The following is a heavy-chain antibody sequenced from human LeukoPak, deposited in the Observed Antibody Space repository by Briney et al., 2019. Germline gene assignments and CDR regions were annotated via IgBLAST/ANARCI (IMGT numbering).Heavy chain of an antibody. Sequence: GASVKVSCRASGYTFTSYDINWVRQATGQGLEWMGWMNPNSGNTGYAQKFQGRVTMTRNTSISTAYMELSSLRSEDTAVYYCARWDPRAYYYGMDVWGQGTTVTVSS. CDR2: MNPNSGNT. CDR3: ARWDPRAYYYGMDV. D-gene: IGHD1-26*01. CDR1: GYTFTSYD. J-gene: IGHJ6*02. V-gene: IGHV1-8*01.